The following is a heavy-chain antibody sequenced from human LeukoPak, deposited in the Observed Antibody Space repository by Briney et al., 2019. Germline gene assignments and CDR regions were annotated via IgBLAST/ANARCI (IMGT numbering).Heavy chain of an antibody. CDR2: ISYDGSNK. Sequence: PGGSLRLSCAASGFTFSSYGMHWVRQPPRKGLEWVAVISYDGSNKYYADSVKGRFTISKDNSKNTLYLQMNSLRAEDTAVYYCARIRRGYSYDIDYWGQGTLVTVSS. CDR1: GFTFSSYG. D-gene: IGHD5-18*01. V-gene: IGHV3-30*03. J-gene: IGHJ4*02. CDR3: ARIRRGYSYDIDY.